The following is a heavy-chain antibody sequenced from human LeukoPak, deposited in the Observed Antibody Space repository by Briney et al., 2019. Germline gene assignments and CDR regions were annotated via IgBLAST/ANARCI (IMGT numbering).Heavy chain of an antibody. CDR1: GYSISSGYY. CDR3: AREATVTDYYYYYMDV. D-gene: IGHD4-17*01. J-gene: IGHJ6*03. Sequence: PSETLSLTCSFSGYSISSGYYWGWIRQPPGQGLEWIGNIYHSGSTYYNPSLKSRVTISVDTSKNQFSLKLSSVTAADTAVYYCAREATVTDYYYYYMDVWGKGTTVTVSS. CDR2: IYHSGST. V-gene: IGHV4-38-2*02.